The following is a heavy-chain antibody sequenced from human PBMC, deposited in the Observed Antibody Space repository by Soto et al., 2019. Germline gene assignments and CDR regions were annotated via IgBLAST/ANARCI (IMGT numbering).Heavy chain of an antibody. J-gene: IGHJ6*02. CDR3: ARDKVIVVVPAAITWDYYYGMDV. CDR1: GDSVSSNSAA. Sequence: SQTLSLTCAISGDSVSSNSAAWNWIRQSPSRGLEWLGRTYYRSKWYNDYAVSVKSRITINPDTSKNQFSLQLNSVTPEDTAVYYCARDKVIVVVPAAITWDYYYGMDVWGQGTTVTLSS. CDR2: TYYRSKWYN. D-gene: IGHD2-2*01. V-gene: IGHV6-1*01.